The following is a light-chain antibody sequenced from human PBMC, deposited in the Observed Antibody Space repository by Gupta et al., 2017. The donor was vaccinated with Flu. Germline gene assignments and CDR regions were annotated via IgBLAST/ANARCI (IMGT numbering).Light chain of an antibody. CDR3: LQLNSSPRT. Sequence: GASVTITCRDSHGVSSYLAWYQQKPEKATKLMFYAAFTLKSGVASRFSGSCCGKEFPITISRLQHEDFATYYCLQLNSSPRTFGQGTKVEIK. CDR2: AAF. V-gene: IGKV1-9*01. CDR1: HGVSSY. J-gene: IGKJ1*01.